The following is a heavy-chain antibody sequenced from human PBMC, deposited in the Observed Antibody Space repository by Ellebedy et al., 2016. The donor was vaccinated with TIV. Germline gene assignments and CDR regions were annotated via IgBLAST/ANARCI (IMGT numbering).Heavy chain of an antibody. V-gene: IGHV3-7*03. CDR1: GFIFNNYW. CDR3: ARGGYKYGNNYYYYYGMDV. D-gene: IGHD5-18*01. Sequence: GESLKISCTASGFIFNNYWMSWVRQAPGKGLEWVANIKQDGSEKYYVDSVKGRFTISRDNADNSLYLQMNSLRAEDTAVYYCARGGYKYGNNYYYYYGMDVWGQGTTVTVSS. J-gene: IGHJ6*02. CDR2: IKQDGSEK.